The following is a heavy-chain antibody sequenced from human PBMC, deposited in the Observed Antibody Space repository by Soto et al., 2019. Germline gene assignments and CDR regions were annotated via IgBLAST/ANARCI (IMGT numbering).Heavy chain of an antibody. CDR3: ARRAVTTLNHYYGMDV. V-gene: IGHV3-33*01. D-gene: IGHD4-4*01. J-gene: IGHJ6*02. CDR1: GFIFSTYG. CDR2: IWYDESNK. Sequence: GGSLRLSCAASGFIFSTYGMHWVRQAPGKGLEWVAVIWYDESNKYYADSVKGRFTISRDNSKNTLYLQMNSLRAEDTAVYYCARRAVTTLNHYYGMDVWGQGTTVTV.